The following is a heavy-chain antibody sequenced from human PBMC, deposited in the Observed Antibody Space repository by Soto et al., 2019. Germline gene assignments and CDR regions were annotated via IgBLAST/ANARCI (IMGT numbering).Heavy chain of an antibody. J-gene: IGHJ6*02. CDR1: GDSISSGNKY. Sequence: VQLRESGPGLVKPSQTLSLTCTVSGDSISSGNKYWSWIRQPPGKGLEWIGYVFSSGTTYYNPSLKGRVSISIDASENQFSLKFASVTDADSAVYYCARVPSPFDYCSDMDVWGQGTTVTVSS. CDR3: ARVPSPFDYCSDMDV. V-gene: IGHV4-30-4*01. CDR2: VFSSGTT. D-gene: IGHD3-16*01.